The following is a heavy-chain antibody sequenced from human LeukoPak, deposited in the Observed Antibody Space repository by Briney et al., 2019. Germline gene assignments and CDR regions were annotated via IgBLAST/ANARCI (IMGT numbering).Heavy chain of an antibody. CDR2: ISGCGGST. V-gene: IGHV3-23*01. Sequence: GGSLRLSCAASGFTFSSYAMSWVRQAPGKGLEWVSAISGCGGSTYYADSVKGRFTISRDNSKNTLYLQMNSLIDEDTAVYYCAKRYCSSTSCSYFDYWGQGTLVTVSS. CDR3: AKRYCSSTSCSYFDY. J-gene: IGHJ4*02. D-gene: IGHD2-2*01. CDR1: GFTFSSYA.